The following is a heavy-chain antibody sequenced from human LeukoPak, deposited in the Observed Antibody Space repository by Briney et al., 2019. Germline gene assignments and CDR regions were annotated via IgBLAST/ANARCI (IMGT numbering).Heavy chain of an antibody. D-gene: IGHD3-22*01. Sequence: TGGSLRLSCAASGFTFSSYAMSWVRQAPGKGLEWVSAISGSGGSTYYADSVKGRFTISRDNSKNTLYLQMNSLRAEDTAVYYCAKDRRCSGYYPCDAFDIWGQGTMVTVSS. J-gene: IGHJ3*02. CDR2: ISGSGGST. V-gene: IGHV3-23*01. CDR3: AKDRRCSGYYPCDAFDI. CDR1: GFTFSSYA.